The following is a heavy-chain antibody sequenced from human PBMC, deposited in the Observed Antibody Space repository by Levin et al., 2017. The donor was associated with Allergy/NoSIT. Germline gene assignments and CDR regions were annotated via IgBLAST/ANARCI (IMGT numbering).Heavy chain of an antibody. V-gene: IGHV3-7*01. J-gene: IGHJ3*02. CDR2: IKPDGIEK. CDR1: GFTFSSYW. D-gene: IGHD3-3*01. CDR3: VRVSTWSGSRWAFDI. Sequence: GESLKISCAASGFTFSSYWMSWVRQAPGKGLEWVANIKPDGIEKYYVDSVKGRFTISRDNAKNSLYLQMNSLRVEDTAVYSCVRVSTWSGSRWAFDIWGQGTMVTVSS.